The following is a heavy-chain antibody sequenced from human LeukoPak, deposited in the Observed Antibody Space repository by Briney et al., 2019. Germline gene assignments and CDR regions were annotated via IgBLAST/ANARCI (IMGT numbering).Heavy chain of an antibody. CDR3: AKGTDYGDYDRYWYFDL. D-gene: IGHD4-17*01. Sequence: AGSLRLSCAASGFTFSSYAMSWVRQAPGKGLEWVAAISGSGGSTYYADSVKGRCTISKDNSKNTLYLQVNSLRAEDTAVYYCAKGTDYGDYDRYWYFDLWGRGTLVTVSS. V-gene: IGHV3-23*01. CDR2: ISGSGGST. CDR1: GFTFSSYA. J-gene: IGHJ2*01.